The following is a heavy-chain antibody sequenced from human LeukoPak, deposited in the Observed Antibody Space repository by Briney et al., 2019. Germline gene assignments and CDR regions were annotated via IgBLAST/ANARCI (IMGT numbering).Heavy chain of an antibody. CDR3: ARDGGGDYDFDY. J-gene: IGHJ4*02. D-gene: IGHD4-17*01. V-gene: IGHV1-46*01. CDR1: GYTFTSYY. Sequence: ASVKVSCKASGYTFTSYYMHWVRQAPGQGLEWMGIINPSGGSTSYAQKFQGRVTMTRDMSTSTDYMELSSLRSEDTAVYYCARDGGGDYDFDYWGQGTLVTVSS. CDR2: INPSGGST.